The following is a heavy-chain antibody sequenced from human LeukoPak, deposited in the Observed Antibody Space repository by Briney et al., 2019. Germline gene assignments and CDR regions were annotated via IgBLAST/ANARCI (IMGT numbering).Heavy chain of an antibody. D-gene: IGHD6-13*01. V-gene: IGHV3-43*02. CDR1: AFTFDDYA. J-gene: IGHJ4*02. CDR3: ARHMGGSGWYLAAF. Sequence: PGGSLRLSCAASAFTFDDYAMFWVRQAPGKVMQSISLITGDGGSTNYADSVKGRFTISRDNSKNSLYLQMNSLRTEDTALYFCARHMGGSGWYLAAFWGQGPQVTVSS. CDR2: ITGDGGST.